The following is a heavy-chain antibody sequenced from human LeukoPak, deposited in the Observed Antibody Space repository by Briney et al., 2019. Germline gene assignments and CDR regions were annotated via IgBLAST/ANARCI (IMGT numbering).Heavy chain of an antibody. Sequence: GGSLRLSCAASGFTVSSAFMSWVRQAPGKGLEWVSIIYGGGTTYYADSVKGRFTISRDNSESTLYLQMNSLRAEDTAVYYCARDDRIAAPGTLDYWGQGTLVTVSS. D-gene: IGHD6-13*01. V-gene: IGHV3-53*01. CDR1: GFTVSSAF. J-gene: IGHJ4*02. CDR2: IYGGGTT. CDR3: ARDDRIAAPGTLDY.